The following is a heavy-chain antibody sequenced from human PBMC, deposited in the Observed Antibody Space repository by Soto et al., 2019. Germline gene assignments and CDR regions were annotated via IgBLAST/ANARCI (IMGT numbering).Heavy chain of an antibody. J-gene: IGHJ6*03. CDR1: GFTFSSYA. D-gene: IGHD6-6*01. V-gene: IGHV3-23*01. CDR3: AKDLEYSSSSGKYYYYYYYMDV. CDR2: ISGSGGST. Sequence: EVQLLESGGGLVQPGGSLRLSCAASGFTFSSYAMSWVRQAPGKGLEWVSAISGSGGSTYYADSVKGRFTISRDNSKNTLYLKMNSLRAEDTAVYYCAKDLEYSSSSGKYYYYYYYMDVWGKGTTVTVSS.